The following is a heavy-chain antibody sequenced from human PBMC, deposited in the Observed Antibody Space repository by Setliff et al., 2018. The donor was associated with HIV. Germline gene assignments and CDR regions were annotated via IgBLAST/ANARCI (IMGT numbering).Heavy chain of an antibody. CDR1: GGSIDSGNYD. CDR2: IYTRGST. D-gene: IGHD5-12*01. V-gene: IGHV4-61*02. J-gene: IGHJ5*01. CDR3: VRSGCNGNICYDSRGWLDS. Sequence: PSETLSLTCTVSGGSIDSGNYDGNWVRQPGGNGLEWIGRIYTRGSTKYSPTFESRVTLSLDTSKNQFSLNLRSVTAADTALYYCVRSGCNGNICYDSRGWLDSWGQGTQVTVS.